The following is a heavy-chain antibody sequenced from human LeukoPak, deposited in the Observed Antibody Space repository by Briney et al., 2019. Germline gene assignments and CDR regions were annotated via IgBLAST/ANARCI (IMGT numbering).Heavy chain of an antibody. CDR2: INPNRGGT. V-gene: IGHV1-2*02. CDR3: ARVAGVVGELRAFDI. Sequence: ASVKVSCKASGYTFTSYDINWVRQATGQGLEWMGWINPNRGGTNYAQKFQGRVTMTRDTSISTAYMELSRLRSDDTAVYYCARVAGVVGELRAFDIWGQGTMVTVSS. J-gene: IGHJ3*02. D-gene: IGHD1-26*01. CDR1: GYTFTSYD.